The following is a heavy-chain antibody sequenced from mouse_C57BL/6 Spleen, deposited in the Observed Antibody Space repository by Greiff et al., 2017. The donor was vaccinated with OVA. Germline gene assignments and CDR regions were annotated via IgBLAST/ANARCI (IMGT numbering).Heavy chain of an antibody. CDR3: AREGYGSFDY. Sequence: VHLVESGPELVKPGASVKISCKASGYAFSSSWMNWVKQRPGKGLEWIGRIYPGDGDTNYNGKFKGKATLTADKSSSTAYMQLSSLTSEDSAVYFCAREGYGSFDYWGQGTTLTVSS. D-gene: IGHD1-1*01. CDR1: GYAFSSSW. CDR2: IYPGDGDT. V-gene: IGHV1-82*01. J-gene: IGHJ2*01.